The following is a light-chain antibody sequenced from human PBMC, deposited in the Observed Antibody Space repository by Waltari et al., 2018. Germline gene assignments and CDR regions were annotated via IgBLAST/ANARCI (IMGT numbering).Light chain of an antibody. J-gene: IGKJ1*01. Sequence: DIVMTQSPDSLAVSLGERATISCKSSQSILSSSKNKNYLAWYQQKPGQSPKLLIYWASTREAGVPDQFNGSWSWTDFTLPISSLQAEDFAVYYLQQYCRWWTFGQGTKVEIK. V-gene: IGKV4-1*01. CDR2: WAS. CDR1: QSILSSSKNKNY. CDR3: QQYCRWWT.